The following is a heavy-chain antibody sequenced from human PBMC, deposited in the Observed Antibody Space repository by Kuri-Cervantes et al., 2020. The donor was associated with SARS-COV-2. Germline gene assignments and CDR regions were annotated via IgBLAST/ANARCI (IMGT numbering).Heavy chain of an antibody. CDR3: ARDPGGVFLRGIMILSAHWFDT. CDR2: ISWNSGTI. V-gene: IGHV3-9*01. D-gene: IGHD3-9*01. J-gene: IGHJ5*02. CDR1: GFTFDNYA. Sequence: GGSLRLSCEASGFTFDNYAMHWVRQVPGKGLEWVSGISWNSGTIGYGDSVKGRFTISRDNAKNSLHLQMNSLRAEDTAVYYCARDPGGVFLRGIMILSAHWFDTWGQGTLVTVSS.